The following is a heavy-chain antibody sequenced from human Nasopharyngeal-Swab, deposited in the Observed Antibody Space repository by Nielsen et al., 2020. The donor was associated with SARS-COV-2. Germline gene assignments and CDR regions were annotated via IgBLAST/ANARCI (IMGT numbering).Heavy chain of an antibody. CDR3: ASEGSGVFGVVIYAFDI. Sequence: ASVKVSCKVSGYTLTVLPIHWVRQAPGKGLECMGTVVPEDGEPIYAQNFQGRVTMTEDTSTYTAYLELSSLRFEDTAVYYCASEGSGVFGVVIYAFDIWGPGTLVTVSS. CDR1: GYTLTVLP. V-gene: IGHV1-24*01. D-gene: IGHD3-3*01. J-gene: IGHJ3*02. CDR2: VVPEDGEP.